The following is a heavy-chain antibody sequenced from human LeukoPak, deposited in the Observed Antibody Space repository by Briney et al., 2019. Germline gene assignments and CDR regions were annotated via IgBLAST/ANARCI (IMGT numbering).Heavy chain of an antibody. V-gene: IGHV4-39*01. D-gene: IGHD4-11*01. Sequence: PSETLSLTCTVSGGSISGSNYYWGGTRQPPGKGLEWIGNIYYFGSSYYNPSLKSRVTMSVDTSKNHFSLNLTSVTAADTAMYYCARQIYSNYVASWFDPWGQGTLVTVSS. J-gene: IGHJ5*02. CDR3: ARQIYSNYVASWFDP. CDR2: IYYFGSS. CDR1: GGSISGSNYY.